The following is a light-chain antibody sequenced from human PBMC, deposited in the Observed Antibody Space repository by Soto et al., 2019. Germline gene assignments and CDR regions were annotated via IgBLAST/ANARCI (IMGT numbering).Light chain of an antibody. CDR3: QQSYSTPPWG. Sequence: DIQMTQSPSSLSSSVGDRVTITCRASQSISSYLKWYQQKTGKAPKLLIYAASSLQSGIPSSFSGSGSGTDFTLTISSMQAEDFVTYYCQQSYSTPPWGFGQGTKVEIK. J-gene: IGKJ1*01. V-gene: IGKV1-39*01. CDR2: AAS. CDR1: QSISSY.